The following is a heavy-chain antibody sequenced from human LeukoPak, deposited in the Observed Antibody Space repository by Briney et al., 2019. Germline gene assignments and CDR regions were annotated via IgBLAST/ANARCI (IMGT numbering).Heavy chain of an antibody. V-gene: IGHV1-8*01. CDR1: GYTFTSYD. J-gene: IGHJ6*02. CDR2: MNPNSGNT. Sequence: AASVKVSCKASGYTFTSYDINWVRQATGQGLEWMGWMNPNSGNTGYAQKFQGRVTTTRNTSISTAYMELSSLRSEDTAVYYCARSGNDILTGYYYYYGMDVWGQGTTVTVSS. D-gene: IGHD3-9*01. CDR3: ARSGNDILTGYYYYYGMDV.